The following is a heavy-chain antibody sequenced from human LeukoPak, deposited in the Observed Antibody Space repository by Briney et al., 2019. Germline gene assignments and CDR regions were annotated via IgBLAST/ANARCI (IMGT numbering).Heavy chain of an antibody. CDR1: GYTFTGYY. Sequence: APVKVSCKASGYTFTGYYMHWVRQAPEQGLEWMGWINPNSGGTNYAQKFQGRVTMTRDTSISTAYMELSRLRSDDTAVYYCARAAAVAGTRNDAFDIWGQGTMVTVSS. D-gene: IGHD6-19*01. CDR3: ARAAAVAGTRNDAFDI. V-gene: IGHV1-2*02. CDR2: INPNSGGT. J-gene: IGHJ3*02.